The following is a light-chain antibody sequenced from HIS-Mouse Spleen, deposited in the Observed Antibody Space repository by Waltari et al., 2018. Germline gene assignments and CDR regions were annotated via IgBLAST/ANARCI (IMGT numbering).Light chain of an antibody. CDR2: EGS. V-gene: IGLV2-23*01. Sequence: QSALTQPASVSGSPGQSITISCTGTSSDVGSYNLVSWYQQHPGKAPKRMIYEGSKRPSGVSNRFSGPKSGNTASLTISGLQAEDEADYYCCSYAGSSTLVFGGGTKLTVL. CDR3: CSYAGSSTLV. CDR1: SSDVGSYNL. J-gene: IGLJ2*01.